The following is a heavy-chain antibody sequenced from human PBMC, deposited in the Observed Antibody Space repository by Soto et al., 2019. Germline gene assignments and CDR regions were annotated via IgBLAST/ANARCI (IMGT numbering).Heavy chain of an antibody. CDR1: GGSISSGDYY. V-gene: IGHV4-30-4*01. D-gene: IGHD3-22*01. CDR2: IYYSGST. CDR3: ARPTYYYDSSGPPAY. J-gene: IGHJ4*02. Sequence: LSLTCTVSGGSISSGDYYWSWIRQPPGKGLEWIGYIYYSGSTYYNPSLKSRVTISVDTSKNQFSLKLSSVTAEDTAVYYCARPTYYYDSSGPPAYWGQGTLVTVSS.